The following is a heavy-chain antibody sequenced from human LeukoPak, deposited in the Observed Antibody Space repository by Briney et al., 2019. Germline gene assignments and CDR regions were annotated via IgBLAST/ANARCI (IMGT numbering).Heavy chain of an antibody. CDR1: GGSLSGYY. CDR3: ARVTKNRGYYLDV. D-gene: IGHD3-22*01. CDR2: IYYSGAT. J-gene: IGHJ6*03. Sequence: SETLSLTCRVSGGSLSGYYWSWLRQPPGKGPEGIGYIYYSGATTYNLSLGSRVTISVDTTKDQFSLKLNSVTPADTAVYYCARVTKNRGYYLDVWGKGTTVTISS. V-gene: IGHV4-59*01.